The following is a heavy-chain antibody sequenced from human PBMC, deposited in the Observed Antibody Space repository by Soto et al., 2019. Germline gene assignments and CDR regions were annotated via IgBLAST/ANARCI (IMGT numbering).Heavy chain of an antibody. Sequence: LSLNCAVSGGSVGSGKYYWSWIRQPPGKGLEWIGNIYYSGSTNYNPSLKSRVTISADTSNNQFSLKLSSVTAADTAVYYCARCGIAARRHQNWFDPWGQGTLVTV. CDR3: ARCGIAARRHQNWFDP. D-gene: IGHD6-6*01. CDR2: IYYSGST. V-gene: IGHV4-61*01. J-gene: IGHJ5*02. CDR1: GGSVGSGKYY.